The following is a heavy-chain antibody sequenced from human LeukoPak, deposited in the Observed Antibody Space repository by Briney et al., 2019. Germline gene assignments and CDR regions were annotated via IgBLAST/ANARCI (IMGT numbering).Heavy chain of an antibody. D-gene: IGHD2-2*01. J-gene: IGHJ4*02. Sequence: GGPLRLSCAASGFTFSSYSMNWVRQAPGKGLEWVSYITSSSSTIFYADSVKGRFTISRDNAKNSLYLQMNSLRAEDTAVYYCAREVGCSSTSCSDYWGQGTLVTVSS. V-gene: IGHV3-48*01. CDR3: AREVGCSSTSCSDY. CDR2: ITSSSSTI. CDR1: GFTFSSYS.